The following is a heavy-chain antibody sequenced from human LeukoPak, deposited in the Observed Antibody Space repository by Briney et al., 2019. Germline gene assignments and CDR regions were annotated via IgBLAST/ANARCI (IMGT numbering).Heavy chain of an antibody. CDR2: ISYDGSNK. CDR3: TTNEASSWYGGRDY. CDR1: GFTFSNYG. Sequence: GGSLRLSCAASGFTFSNYGIHWVRQAPGKGLEWVAIISYDGSNKFYADSVRGRFTISRDNSKNTLYLQMNSLKTEDTAVYYCTTNEASSWYGGRDYWGQGTLVTVSS. D-gene: IGHD6-13*01. J-gene: IGHJ4*02. V-gene: IGHV3-30*03.